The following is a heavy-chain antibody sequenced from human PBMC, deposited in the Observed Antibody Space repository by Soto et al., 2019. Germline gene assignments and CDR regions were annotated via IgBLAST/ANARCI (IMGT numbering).Heavy chain of an antibody. CDR1: GYTFTSYV. CDR2: ISAYNGNT. J-gene: IGHJ5*02. V-gene: IGHV1-18*01. D-gene: IGHD1-1*01. CDR3: AREQDVALDPGLDQ. Sequence: ASVQVSCKASGYTFTSYVISWVRQAPGQGLEWMGWISAYNGNTNYAQNLQGRVTLTTDTSTSTAYMELTRLRYDDEDVNYCAREQDVALDPGLDQWGHGTRV.